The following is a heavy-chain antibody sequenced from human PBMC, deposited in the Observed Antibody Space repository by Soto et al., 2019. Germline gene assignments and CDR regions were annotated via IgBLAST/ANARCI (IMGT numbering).Heavy chain of an antibody. Sequence: XGCLGLSCAASGFTFSSYAVHWVRQAPGKGLGWVAVISYDGSNKYHADSVKGRFTISRDNSKNTLYLQMNSLRAEDTAVYYCARGGYEWLDYYYYYGMDVWGQGTTVTVSS. CDR2: ISYDGSNK. V-gene: IGHV3-30-3*01. CDR3: ARGGYEWLDYYYYYGMDV. J-gene: IGHJ6*02. D-gene: IGHD6-19*01. CDR1: GFTFSSYA.